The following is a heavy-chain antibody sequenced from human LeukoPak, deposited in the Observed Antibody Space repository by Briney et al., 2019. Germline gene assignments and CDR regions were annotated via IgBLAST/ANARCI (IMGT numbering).Heavy chain of an antibody. V-gene: IGHV3-23*01. D-gene: IGHD3-3*01. CDR2: ISGSGGST. J-gene: IGHJ4*02. CDR3: ATYYDFWSGYYDEPYY. CDR1: GFTFSSYA. Sequence: GGSLRLSCAASGFTFSSYAMSWVRQAPGKGLEWVSAISGSGGSTYYADSVKGRFTISRDNSKNTLYLQMNSLRAEDTAVYYCATYYDFWSGYYDEPYYWGQGTLVTVSS.